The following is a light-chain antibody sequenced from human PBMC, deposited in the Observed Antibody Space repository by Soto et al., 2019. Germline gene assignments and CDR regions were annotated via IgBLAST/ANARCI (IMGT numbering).Light chain of an antibody. CDR2: DVS. J-gene: IGLJ2*01. CDR3: SSYSRSFGV. CDR1: SSDVGGYNY. V-gene: IGLV2-14*03. Sequence: QSALTQPASVSGSPGQSITISCTGTSSDVGGYNYVSWFQHHPGKAPRVVIYDVSNRPSGVSNRFSGSKSGNTASLTISGXQAEDEADYYCSSYSRSFGVFGGGTKLTVL.